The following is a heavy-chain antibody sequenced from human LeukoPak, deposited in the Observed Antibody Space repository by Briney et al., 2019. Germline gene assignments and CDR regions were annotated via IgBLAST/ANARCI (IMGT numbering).Heavy chain of an antibody. V-gene: IGHV4-59*01. Sequence: SETLSLTCAVYGGSFSGYYWSWIRQPPGKGLEWIGYIYYSGSTNYNPSLKSRVTISVDTSKNQFSLKLSSVTAADTAVYYCASLDGSGRNHWGQGTLVTVSS. CDR2: IYYSGST. D-gene: IGHD3-10*01. CDR1: GGSFSGYY. J-gene: IGHJ5*02. CDR3: ASLDGSGRNH.